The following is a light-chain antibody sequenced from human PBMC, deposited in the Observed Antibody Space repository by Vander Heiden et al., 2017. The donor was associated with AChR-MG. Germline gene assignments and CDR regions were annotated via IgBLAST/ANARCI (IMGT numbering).Light chain of an antibody. CDR3: QQYYGSPPYT. J-gene: IGKJ2*01. CDR1: QSGLISTNNKNY. Sequence: DIVMTQSPDYLAVSLGERATTNCKSSQSGLISTNNKNYLAWLQQKPGQPPKVLIYWASTRESGVPDRFSGSGSGTDFTLTISSLQAEDVAVYYCQQYYGSPPYTFGQGTKLEIK. V-gene: IGKV4-1*01. CDR2: WAS.